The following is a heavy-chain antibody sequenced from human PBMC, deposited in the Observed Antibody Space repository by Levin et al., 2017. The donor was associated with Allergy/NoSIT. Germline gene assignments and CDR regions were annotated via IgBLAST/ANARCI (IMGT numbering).Heavy chain of an antibody. CDR1: GGSISSYY. CDR3: ARSSRELRGYYYFDY. CDR2: IYYSGST. Sequence: SETLSLTCTVSGGSISSYYWSWIRQPPGKGLEWIGYIYYSGSTNYNPSLKSRVTISVDTSKNQFSLKLSSVTAADTAVYYCARSSRELRGYYYFDYWGQGTLVTVSS. J-gene: IGHJ4*02. D-gene: IGHD1-26*01. V-gene: IGHV4-59*08.